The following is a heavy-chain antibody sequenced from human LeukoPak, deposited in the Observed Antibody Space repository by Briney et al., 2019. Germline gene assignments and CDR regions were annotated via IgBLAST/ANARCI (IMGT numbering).Heavy chain of an antibody. Sequence: SETLSLTCTVSGGSISSSSYYWGWIRQPPGKGLEWIGSIYYSGSTYYNPSLKSRVTISVDTSKNQFSLKLSSVTAADTAVYYCARQRPQCEDWGRGTLVTVSS. J-gene: IGHJ4*02. V-gene: IGHV4-39*01. CDR3: ARQRPQCED. D-gene: IGHD5/OR15-5a*01. CDR2: IYYSGST. CDR1: GGSISSSSYY.